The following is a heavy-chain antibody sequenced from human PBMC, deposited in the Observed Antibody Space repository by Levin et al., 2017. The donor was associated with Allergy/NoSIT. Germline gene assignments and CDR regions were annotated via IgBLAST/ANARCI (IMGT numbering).Heavy chain of an antibody. CDR2: IKDKAYGGAT. CDR1: GFTFDDYG. V-gene: IGHV3-49*03. D-gene: IGHD5/OR15-5a*01. J-gene: IGHJ4*02. CDR3: TRDIVSTIDF. Sequence: GESLKISCTASGFTFDDYGVSWFRQAPGKGLEWVGFIKDKAYGGATEYAASVKGRFTISRDDSKSIAYLQMNSLKTEDTAVYYCTRDIVSTIDFWGQGTLVTVSS.